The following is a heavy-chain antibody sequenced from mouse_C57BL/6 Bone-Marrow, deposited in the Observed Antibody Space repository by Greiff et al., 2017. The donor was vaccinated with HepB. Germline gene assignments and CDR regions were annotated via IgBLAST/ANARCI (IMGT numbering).Heavy chain of an antibody. CDR2: IYPRSGNT. Sequence: VQLQQSGAELARPGASVKLSCTASGYTFTSYGISWVKQRTGQGLEWIGEIYPRSGNTYYNEKFKGKATLTADKSSSTAYMELRSLTSEDSAVYFCARPLLPLYAMDYWGQGTSVTVSS. CDR3: ARPLLPLYAMDY. V-gene: IGHV1-81*01. CDR1: GYTFTSYG. J-gene: IGHJ4*01. D-gene: IGHD2-1*01.